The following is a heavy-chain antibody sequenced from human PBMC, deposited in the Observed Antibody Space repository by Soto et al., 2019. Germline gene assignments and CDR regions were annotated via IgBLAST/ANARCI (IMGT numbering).Heavy chain of an antibody. CDR1: GYSFTSYW. J-gene: IGHJ4*02. D-gene: IGHD3-3*01. CDR2: IYPGDSDT. V-gene: IGHV5-51*01. Sequence: LGESLKISCKGSGYSFTSYWIGWVRQMPGKGLEWMGIIYPGDSDTRYSPSFQGQVTISADKSISTAYLQWSSLKASDTAMYYCARLNPQEWLLEPNYFDYWGQGTLVTVSS. CDR3: ARLNPQEWLLEPNYFDY.